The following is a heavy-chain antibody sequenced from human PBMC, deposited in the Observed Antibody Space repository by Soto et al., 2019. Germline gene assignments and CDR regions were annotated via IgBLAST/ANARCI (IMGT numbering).Heavy chain of an antibody. CDR3: VRSFTWYSEADY. V-gene: IGHV3-23*01. J-gene: IGHJ4*02. CDR2: ISGGGDT. D-gene: IGHD6-13*01. CDR1: GFSYSSYA. Sequence: EVQLLESGGGLVQPGGSLRLSCAASGFSYSSYALNWVRQAPGKGLEWVSSISGGGDTSYADSVRGRFTISRDNSKNTLYLQLNSLRAEDAAVYYCVRSFTWYSEADYWGQGTLVTVSS.